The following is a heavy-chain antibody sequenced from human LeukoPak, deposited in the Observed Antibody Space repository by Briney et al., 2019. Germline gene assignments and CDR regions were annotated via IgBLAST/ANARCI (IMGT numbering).Heavy chain of an antibody. CDR1: GFTFCSYS. J-gene: IGHJ4*02. Sequence: PGGSLRLSCAASGFTFCSYSMNWVRQAPGKGLEFEANIKQDGSEKYYVDSVKGRFTISRENAKNSLFLQMNSLRAEDTAVYYCARMEWGGPFDYWGQGTLVTVSS. D-gene: IGHD3-3*01. CDR3: ARMEWGGPFDY. V-gene: IGHV3-7*01. CDR2: IKQDGSEK.